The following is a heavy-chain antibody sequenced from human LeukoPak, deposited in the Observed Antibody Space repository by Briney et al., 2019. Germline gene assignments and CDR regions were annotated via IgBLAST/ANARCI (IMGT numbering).Heavy chain of an antibody. CDR3: ARDPDSGPDL. J-gene: IGHJ4*02. D-gene: IGHD2-15*01. CDR2: LRGDTGDT. V-gene: IGHV1-2*02. Sequence: VASVTVSCKTSGYMVSDYYMHWVRQAPGQGLEWMGWLRGDTGDTDSPQKFQGRVTMTRDTSITVGYMELSSLTFDDTAVYYCARDPDSGPDLWGQGTLVTVAS. CDR1: GYMVSDYY.